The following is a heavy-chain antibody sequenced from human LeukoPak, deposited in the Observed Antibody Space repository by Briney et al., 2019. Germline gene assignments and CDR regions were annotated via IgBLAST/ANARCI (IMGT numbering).Heavy chain of an antibody. CDR2: ISNDGSDK. CDR3: AKGYSTGWYGGVDY. Sequence: PGRSLRFSCAASGFTFSSYGMYWVRQAPGKGLEWVVVISNDGSDKYYADSVKGRFTISRDNSKNTLYLQMNSLRAEDTAVYYCAKGYSTGWYGGVDYWGQGTLVTVSS. J-gene: IGHJ4*02. V-gene: IGHV3-30*18. CDR1: GFTFSSYG. D-gene: IGHD6-19*01.